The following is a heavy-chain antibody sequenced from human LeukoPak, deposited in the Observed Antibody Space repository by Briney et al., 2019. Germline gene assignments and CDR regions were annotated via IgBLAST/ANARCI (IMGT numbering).Heavy chain of an antibody. Sequence: GGSLRLSCAASGFTLSSYSMNWVRQAPGKGLEWVSFISSSSSYIYYADSVKGRFTISRDNAKNSLYLQMNSLRAEDTAVYYCARVRGYNYGYNYWGQGTLVTVSS. D-gene: IGHD5-18*01. J-gene: IGHJ4*02. V-gene: IGHV3-21*01. CDR3: ARVRGYNYGYNY. CDR1: GFTLSSYS. CDR2: ISSSSSYI.